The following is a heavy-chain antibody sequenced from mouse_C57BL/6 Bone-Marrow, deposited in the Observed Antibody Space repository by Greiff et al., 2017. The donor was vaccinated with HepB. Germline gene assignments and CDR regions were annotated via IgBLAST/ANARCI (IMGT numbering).Heavy chain of an antibody. CDR2: IYPRSGNT. D-gene: IGHD1-1*01. CDR3: ARYRYYGSSYGLFDY. CDR1: GYTFTSYG. J-gene: IGHJ2*01. Sequence: VKLQQSGAELARPGASVKLSCKASGYTFTSYGISWVKQRTGQGLEWIGEIYPRSGNTYYNEKFKGKATLTADKSSSTAYMGLRSLTSEDSAVYFCARYRYYGSSYGLFDYWGQGTTLTVSS. V-gene: IGHV1-81*01.